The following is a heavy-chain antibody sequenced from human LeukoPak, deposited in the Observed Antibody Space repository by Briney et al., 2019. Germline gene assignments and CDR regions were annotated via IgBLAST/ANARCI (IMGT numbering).Heavy chain of an antibody. CDR2: IYTSGST. Sequence: SQTLSLTCTVSGGSISSGSYYGSWIRQPAGKGLEWIGRIYTSGSTNYNPSLKSRVTIPVDTSKNQFSLKRSSVTAADTAVYYCAREMATIGTDYWGRGTLVTVSS. D-gene: IGHD5-24*01. CDR1: GGSISSGSYY. V-gene: IGHV4-61*02. CDR3: AREMATIGTDY. J-gene: IGHJ4*02.